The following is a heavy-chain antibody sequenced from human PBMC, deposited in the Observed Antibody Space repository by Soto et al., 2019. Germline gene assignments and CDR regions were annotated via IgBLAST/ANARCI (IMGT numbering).Heavy chain of an antibody. Sequence: ASVKVSCKASGYTFTSYGIRWVRQAPGQGLEWMGWLSAYNGNTNYAQKLQGRVTMTTDTSTSTAYMELRSLRSDDTAVYYCARAHRYTWRRIWSYFDYWGQGTLVTVSS. CDR2: LSAYNGNT. V-gene: IGHV1-18*04. CDR1: GYTFTSYG. CDR3: ARAHRYTWRRIWSYFDY. J-gene: IGHJ4*02. D-gene: IGHD2-15*01.